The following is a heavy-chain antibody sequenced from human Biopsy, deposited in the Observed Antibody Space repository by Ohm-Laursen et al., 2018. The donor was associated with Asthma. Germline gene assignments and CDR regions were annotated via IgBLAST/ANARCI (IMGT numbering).Heavy chain of an antibody. CDR2: IYHSGCT. J-gene: IGHJ6*02. D-gene: IGHD3-10*01. CDR1: GGSISSSNW. V-gene: IGHV4-4*03. Sequence: PGTLSLTCAVSGGSISSSNWRSWVRQPPGKGLEWIGEIYHSGCTNYNPSLKSRVTISVDNSKNQFSLKLSIVTAADTAVYYCAKLRITMVQGVIINVEYYYGMDVWGQGTTVTVSS. CDR3: AKLRITMVQGVIINVEYYYGMDV.